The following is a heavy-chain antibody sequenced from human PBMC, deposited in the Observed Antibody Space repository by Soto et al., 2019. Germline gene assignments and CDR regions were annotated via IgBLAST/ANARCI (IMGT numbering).Heavy chain of an antibody. D-gene: IGHD6-13*01. V-gene: IGHV3-30-3*01. CDR3: ARDRGIAAAEDWYFDL. J-gene: IGHJ2*01. CDR1: GFTFSSYA. Sequence: QVQLVESGGGVVQPGRSLRLSCAASGFTFSSYAMHWVRQAPGKGLEWVAVISYDGSNKYYADSVKGRFTISRDNSKNXLYLQMNSLRAEDTAVYYCARDRGIAAAEDWYFDLWGRGTLVTVSS. CDR2: ISYDGSNK.